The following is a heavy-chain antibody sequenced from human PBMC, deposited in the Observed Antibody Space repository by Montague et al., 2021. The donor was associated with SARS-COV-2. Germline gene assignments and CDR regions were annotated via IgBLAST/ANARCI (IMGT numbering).Heavy chain of an antibody. D-gene: IGHD3-22*01. CDR2: IDHSGST. V-gene: IGHV4-34*01. CDR3: ARGAPTITMIVVVVTRAGWYFDL. Sequence: SETLSLTCAVHGGSFSDYYWSWIRQAPGKGLEWIGEIDHSGSTNYNPSLKSRVTISVDTSKNQFSLKLSSVTAADTAVYYCARGAPTITMIVVVVTRAGWYFDLWGRGTLVSASA. J-gene: IGHJ2*01. CDR1: GGSFSDYY.